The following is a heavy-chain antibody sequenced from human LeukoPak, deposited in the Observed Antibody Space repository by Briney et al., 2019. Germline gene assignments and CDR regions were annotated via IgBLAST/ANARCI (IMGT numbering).Heavy chain of an antibody. CDR1: GGTFGSYV. Sequence: SVKVSCKASGGTFGSYVISWVRQAPGQGLEWMGGIVPIFDTPNYAQKFQGRVTITADDSTSTAYMELTSLRSDDTAVYYCARAGSTSSPDFWGQGTLVTVSS. J-gene: IGHJ4*02. D-gene: IGHD2-2*01. V-gene: IGHV1-69*01. CDR2: IVPIFDTP. CDR3: ARAGSTSSPDF.